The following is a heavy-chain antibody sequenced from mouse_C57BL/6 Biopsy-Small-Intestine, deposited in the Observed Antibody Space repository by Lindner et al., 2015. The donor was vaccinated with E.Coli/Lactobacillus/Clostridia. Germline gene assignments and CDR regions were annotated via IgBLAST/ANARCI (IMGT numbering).Heavy chain of an antibody. D-gene: IGHD1-1*01. CDR2: IYPGDGDT. Sequence: VQLQESGPELVKPGASVKISCKASGYAFSSSWMNWVKQRPGKGLEWIGRIYPGDGDTNYNGKFKGKATLTADKFSSTAYMQLSSLTSEDSAVYFCARKFLYGSSYWYFDVWGTGTTVTVSS. CDR3: ARKFLYGSSYWYFDV. V-gene: IGHV1-82*01. CDR1: GYAFSSSW. J-gene: IGHJ1*03.